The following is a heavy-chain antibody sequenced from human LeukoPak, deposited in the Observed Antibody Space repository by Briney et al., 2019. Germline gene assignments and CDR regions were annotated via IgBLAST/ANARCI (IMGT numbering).Heavy chain of an antibody. J-gene: IGHJ6*03. CDR2: IYYIGTT. D-gene: IGHD3-3*01. CDR1: GGSLNSTDSY. V-gene: IGHV4-39*01. CDR3: ARQEWLRVPMDV. Sequence: SETLSLTCTVPGGSLNSTDSYWGWVRQSPGAGLEWLGVIYYIGTTYYNPSLKSRLTMSVDTSKNQFPLRLSSVTTADTAVYYCARQEWLRVPMDVWGKGTTVTVSS.